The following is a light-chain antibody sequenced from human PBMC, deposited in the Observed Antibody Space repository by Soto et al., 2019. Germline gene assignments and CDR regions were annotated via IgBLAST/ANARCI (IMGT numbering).Light chain of an antibody. CDR1: QSVNSNF. J-gene: IGKJ2*01. V-gene: IGKV3-20*01. CDR2: GVS. Sequence: EIVLTQSPRTLSLSPGERATLSCRASQSVNSNFFAWYQQKPGQAPRLLIYGVSTRATGIPDRFSGSGSETDFALTISGLEPEDFAVYYCQQYSSSPRTFGKGTKVEIK. CDR3: QQYSSSPRT.